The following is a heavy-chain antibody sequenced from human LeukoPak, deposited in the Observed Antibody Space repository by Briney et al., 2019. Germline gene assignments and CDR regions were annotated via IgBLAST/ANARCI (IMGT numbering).Heavy chain of an antibody. CDR1: GGSFSGYY. D-gene: IGHD1-26*01. CDR2: INHSGST. Sequence: SETLSLTCAVYGGSFSGYYWSWIRQPPGKGLEWIGEINHSGSTNYNPSLKSRVTISVDTSKNQFSLKLSSVTAADTAVYYCAREAPPSRGYMDVWGKGTTVTVSS. CDR3: AREAPPSRGYMDV. V-gene: IGHV4-34*01. J-gene: IGHJ6*03.